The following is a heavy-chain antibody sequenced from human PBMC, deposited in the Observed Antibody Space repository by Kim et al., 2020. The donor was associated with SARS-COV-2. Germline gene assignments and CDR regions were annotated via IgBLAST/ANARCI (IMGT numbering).Heavy chain of an antibody. CDR1: GFTVSADH. CDR3: ARHDWFDP. J-gene: IGHJ5*02. V-gene: IGHV3-53*01. Sequence: GGSLRLSCAASGFTVSADHMSWVRQAPGKGLEWVSLLFSDSRTFYADSVKCRFTISRNDSRNTVYLEMHSLRPEDTAAYYCARHDWFDPWSHGTQFTVSS. CDR2: LFSDSRT.